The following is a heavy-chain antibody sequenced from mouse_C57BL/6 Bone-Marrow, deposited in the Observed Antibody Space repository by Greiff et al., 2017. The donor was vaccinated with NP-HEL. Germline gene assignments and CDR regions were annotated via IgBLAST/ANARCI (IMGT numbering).Heavy chain of an antibody. CDR2: INPSSGYT. D-gene: IGHD2-2*01. CDR1: GYTFTSYW. V-gene: IGHV1-7*01. CDR3: ARERGLRRRGGYAMDY. Sequence: VQLQQSGAELAKPGASVKLSCKASGYTFTSYWMHWVKQRPGQGLEWIGYINPSSGYTKYNQKFKDKATLTADKSSSTAYMQLSSLTYEDSAVYCCARERGLRRRGGYAMDYWGQGTSVTVSS. J-gene: IGHJ4*01.